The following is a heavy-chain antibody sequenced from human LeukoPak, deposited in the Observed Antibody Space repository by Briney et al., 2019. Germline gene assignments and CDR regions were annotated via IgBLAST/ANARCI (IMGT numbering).Heavy chain of an antibody. CDR1: GNNFANYW. Sequence: GESLKISCKGSGNNFANYWIGWVRHLPGKGLEWMGFIDPGDSDTRYSSFFECQITISADKSLSSASMQWNRLRASDPAFYYCATHSYGDYSIAYWGQGTLVTVSS. J-gene: IGHJ4*02. CDR2: IDPGDSDT. D-gene: IGHD4-17*01. CDR3: ATHSYGDYSIAY. V-gene: IGHV5-51*01.